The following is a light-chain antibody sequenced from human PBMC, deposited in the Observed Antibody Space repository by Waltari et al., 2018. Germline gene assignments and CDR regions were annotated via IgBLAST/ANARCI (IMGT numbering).Light chain of an antibody. J-gene: IGLJ2*01. CDR3: CSFAGNYTLL. Sequence: QSALTQPRSVSGSPGQSVTLSCTGTSSDVGGYDYVSWYQQHPSKAPKLIISDVDKRPSGVSDRFSGSKSGNTASLTISGLQIDDEATYYCCSFAGNYTLLFGGGTNLTVL. CDR2: DVD. CDR1: SSDVGGYDY. V-gene: IGLV2-11*01.